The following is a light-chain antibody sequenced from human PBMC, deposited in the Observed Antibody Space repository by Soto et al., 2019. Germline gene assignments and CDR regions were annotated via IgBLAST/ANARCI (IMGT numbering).Light chain of an antibody. CDR3: QQENSSPLT. V-gene: IGKV1-5*01. Sequence: DIQMTQSPSTLSASVGHRVTITCRANQSISDWLAWYQQKSGKAPKLLTYDASNLDSGGPSRFSGSGSGTEFTLSVSRVQPDACATDYCQQENSSPLTFGGGPKLEIK. CDR2: DAS. J-gene: IGKJ4*01. CDR1: QSISDW.